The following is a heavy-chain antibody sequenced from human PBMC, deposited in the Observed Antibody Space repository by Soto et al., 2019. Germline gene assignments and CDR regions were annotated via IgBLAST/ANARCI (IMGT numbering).Heavy chain of an antibody. J-gene: IGHJ4*02. D-gene: IGHD5-12*01. CDR2: MNPNSGNT. CDR3: ARSYRRGGYSGYHPLDY. V-gene: IGHV1-8*01. Sequence: QVQLVQSGAEVTKPGASVKVSCKASGYTFTSYDINWVRQATGQGLEWMGWMNPNSGNTGYAQKFQGRVTMTRNTSISTAYMEVSSLRSEDTAVYYCARSYRRGGYSGYHPLDYWGQGTLVTVSS. CDR1: GYTFTSYD.